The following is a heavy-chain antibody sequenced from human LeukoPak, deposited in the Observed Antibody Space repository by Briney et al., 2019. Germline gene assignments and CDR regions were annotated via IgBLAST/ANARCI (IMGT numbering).Heavy chain of an antibody. D-gene: IGHD3-22*01. J-gene: IGHJ4*02. CDR1: GYSFTSYW. V-gene: IGHV5-51*01. Sequence: GESLKISCKGSGYSFTSYWIGWVRQMPGKGLEWMGIIYPSDSDTRYSPSFQGQVSISADKSISTAYLQWGSLKASDTAMYYCATTYYYDSSGTLFDYWGQGTLVTVSS. CDR3: ATTYYYDSSGTLFDY. CDR2: IYPSDSDT.